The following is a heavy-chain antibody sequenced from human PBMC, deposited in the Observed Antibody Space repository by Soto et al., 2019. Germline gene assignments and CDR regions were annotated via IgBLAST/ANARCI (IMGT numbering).Heavy chain of an antibody. CDR3: ARDQGITTFGVYSMYYYGMDV. CDR2: ISTDNGNT. CDR1: GYTFTSSG. J-gene: IGHJ6*02. Sequence: QDQLVQSGAEVKKPGASVKVSCKASGYTFTSSGISWVRQAPGQGLEWMGWISTDNGNTNYAQHLQGRVSMTTDTCTSTAYMDLRSLRSDDTAVYYCARDQGITTFGVYSMYYYGMDVWGQGTTVTVSS. V-gene: IGHV1-18*01. D-gene: IGHD3-3*01.